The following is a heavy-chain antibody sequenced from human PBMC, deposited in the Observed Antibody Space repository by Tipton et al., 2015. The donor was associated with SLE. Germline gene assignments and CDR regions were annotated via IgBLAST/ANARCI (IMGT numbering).Heavy chain of an antibody. V-gene: IGHV3-33*06. CDR1: GFTFSSYG. CDR2: IWYDGSNK. CDR3: AKMNYYDSSGYWGCDAFDI. J-gene: IGHJ3*02. D-gene: IGHD3-22*01. Sequence: SLRLSCAASGFTFSSYGMHWVRQAPGKGLEWVAVIWYDGSNKYYADSVKGRFTISRDNSKNTLYLQMNSLRAEDTAVYYCAKMNYYDSSGYWGCDAFDIWGQGTMVTVSS.